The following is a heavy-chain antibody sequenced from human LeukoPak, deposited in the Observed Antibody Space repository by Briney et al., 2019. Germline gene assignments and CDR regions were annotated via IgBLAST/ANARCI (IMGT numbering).Heavy chain of an antibody. D-gene: IGHD1-26*01. CDR2: ISDDGTKK. CDR1: GFTFSIYA. CDR3: ASRSLGRSPDY. J-gene: IGHJ4*02. Sequence: GGSLRLSCAASGFTFSIYAMHWVRQAPGKGLEWVAVISDDGTKKYYADSVRGRFTISRDNSKNLVYLQMSSLRAEDTAVYYCASRSLGRSPDYWGQGTPVTVSS. V-gene: IGHV3-30-3*01.